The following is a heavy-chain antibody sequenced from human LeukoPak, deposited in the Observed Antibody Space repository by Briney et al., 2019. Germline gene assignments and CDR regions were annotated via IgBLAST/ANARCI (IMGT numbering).Heavy chain of an antibody. CDR2: IYYSGST. D-gene: IGHD6-13*01. J-gene: IGHJ4*02. Sequence: PSETLSLTCTVSGGSISSGGYYWSWIRQHPGKGLEWIGYIYYSGSTYYNPSLKSRVTISVDTSKNQFSLKLSSVTAADTAVYYCARGSSRGSPSAFDYWGQGTLVTVSS. CDR1: GGSISSGGYY. CDR3: ARGSSRGSPSAFDY. V-gene: IGHV4-31*03.